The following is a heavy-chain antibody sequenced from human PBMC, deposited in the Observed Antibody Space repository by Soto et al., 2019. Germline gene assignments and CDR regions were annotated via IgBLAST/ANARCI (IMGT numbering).Heavy chain of an antibody. CDR3: ARDDYYYGSGSHFDY. V-gene: IGHV4-4*07. CDR1: GGSISSYY. D-gene: IGHD3-10*01. CDR2: IYTSGST. J-gene: IGHJ4*02. Sequence: SETLSLTCTVSGGSISSYYWSWIPQPAGKGLEWIGRIYTSGSTNYNPSLKSRVTMSVDTSKNQFSLKLSSVTAADTAVYYCARDDYYYGSGSHFDYWGQGTLVTVSS.